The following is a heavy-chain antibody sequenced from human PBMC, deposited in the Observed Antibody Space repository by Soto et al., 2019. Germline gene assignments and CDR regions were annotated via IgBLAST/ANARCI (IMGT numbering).Heavy chain of an antibody. Sequence: SSETLSLTCTVSGDSISSGDSYCSWISPAPGKGLEWSGSIYYSVTTYYNLSLKSRVTISLYTSKNRLARNLRSVTAADTAVYYCALRFGTAWGQGTTVTVSS. D-gene: IGHD3-16*01. CDR2: IYYSVTT. V-gene: IGHV4-30-4*02. J-gene: IGHJ6*02. CDR1: GDSISSGDSY. CDR3: ALRFGTA.